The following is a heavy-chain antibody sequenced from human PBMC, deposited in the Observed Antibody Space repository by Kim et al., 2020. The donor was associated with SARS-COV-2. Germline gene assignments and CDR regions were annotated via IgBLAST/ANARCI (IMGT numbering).Heavy chain of an antibody. CDR3: AKRSAFDWLLRDGSYFYN. Sequence: GGSLRLSCAASGFTFSSYAMSWVRQAPGKGLEWVSVIYSGGSSTYYADSVKGRFTISRDNSKNTLYLQMNSLRAEDTAVYYCAKRSAFDWLLRDGSYFYNWGQETLVTVSS. CDR2: IYSGGSST. V-gene: IGHV3-23*03. CDR1: GFTFSSYA. D-gene: IGHD3-9*01. J-gene: IGHJ4*02.